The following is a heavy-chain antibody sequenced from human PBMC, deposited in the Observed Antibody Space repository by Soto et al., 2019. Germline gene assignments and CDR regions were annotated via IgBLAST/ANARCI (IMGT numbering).Heavy chain of an antibody. CDR2: LSSGGGST. CDR3: AKDRKRYCSSTSCSEVDY. CDR1: GFTFSNYA. D-gene: IGHD2-2*01. Sequence: EVQLLESGGGFVQPGGSLRLSCAASGFTFSNYAMSWVRQAPGEGLEWVSTLSSGGGSTYYADSVKGRFTISRDNSKNTLYLQMNSLRAEDTAVYYCAKDRKRYCSSTSCSEVDYWGQGTLVTVSS. J-gene: IGHJ4*02. V-gene: IGHV3-23*01.